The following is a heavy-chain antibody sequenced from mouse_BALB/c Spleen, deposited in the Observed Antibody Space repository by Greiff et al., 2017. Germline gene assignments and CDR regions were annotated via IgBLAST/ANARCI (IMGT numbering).Heavy chain of an antibody. CDR1: GYNFTSYW. V-gene: IGHV1-55*01. CDR3: ARSGYSFYYAMDY. CDR2: IYPGSGST. J-gene: IGHJ4*01. Sequence: QVQLQQPGAELVKPGTSVKLSCKASGYNFTSYWINWVKLRPGQGLEWIGDIYPGSGSTNYNEKFKSKATLTVDTSSSTAYMQLSSLASEDSALYYCARSGYSFYYAMDYWGQGTSVTVSS. D-gene: IGHD1-2*01.